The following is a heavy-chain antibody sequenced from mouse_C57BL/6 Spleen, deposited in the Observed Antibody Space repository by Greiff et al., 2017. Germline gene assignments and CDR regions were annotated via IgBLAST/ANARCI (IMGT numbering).Heavy chain of an antibody. Sequence: VQLQQPGAELVKPGASVKMSCKASGYTFTSYWITWVKQRPGQGLEWIGDIYPGSGSTNYNVKFKSKATLTVDTSSSTAYMQLSSLTSEDSAVYSCARNTGRAWYFDVWGTGTTVTVSS. CDR2: IYPGSGST. V-gene: IGHV1-55*01. CDR1: GYTFTSYW. D-gene: IGHD4-1*01. CDR3: ARNTGRAWYFDV. J-gene: IGHJ1*03.